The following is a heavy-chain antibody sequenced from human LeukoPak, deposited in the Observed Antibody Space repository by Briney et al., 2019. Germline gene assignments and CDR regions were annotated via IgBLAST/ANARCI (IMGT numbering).Heavy chain of an antibody. CDR3: AELGITMIGGV. CDR1: GFTFSSYS. J-gene: IGHJ6*04. D-gene: IGHD3-10*02. Sequence: KSGGSLRLSCAASGFTFSSYSMNWVRQAPGKGLEWVSSLSSSSSYIDYAGSVKGRFTISRDNAKNSLYLQMNSLRAEDTAVYYCAELGITMIGGVWGKGTTVTISS. V-gene: IGHV3-21*01. CDR2: LSSSSSYI.